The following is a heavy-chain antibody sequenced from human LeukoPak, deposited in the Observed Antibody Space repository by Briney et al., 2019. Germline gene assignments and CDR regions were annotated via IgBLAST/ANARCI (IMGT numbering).Heavy chain of an antibody. CDR2: INHSGST. D-gene: IGHD1-26*01. CDR1: GGSMSSSY. V-gene: IGHV4-34*01. J-gene: IGHJ3*02. Sequence: SETLSLTCTVSGGSMSSSYWSWIRQPPGKGLEWIGEINHSGSTNYNPSLKSRVTISVDTSKNQFSLKLSSVTAADTAVYYCARVGATYAFDIWGQGTMVTVSS. CDR3: ARVGATYAFDI.